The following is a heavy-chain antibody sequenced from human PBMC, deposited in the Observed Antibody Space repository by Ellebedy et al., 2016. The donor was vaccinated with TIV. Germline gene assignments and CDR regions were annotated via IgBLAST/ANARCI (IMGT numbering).Heavy chain of an antibody. V-gene: IGHV3-7*01. CDR1: GFTFSSYW. CDR2: IKQDGSEK. CDR3: ARVRFGDTAVDY. J-gene: IGHJ4*03. D-gene: IGHD2-21*01. Sequence: GESLKISCAASGFTFSSYWMSWVRQAPGKGLEWVANIKQDGSEKYYVDSVKGRFTISRDNAKNSLYLQMNSLRAEDTAVYYCARVRFGDTAVDYWGQGTLVTVSS.